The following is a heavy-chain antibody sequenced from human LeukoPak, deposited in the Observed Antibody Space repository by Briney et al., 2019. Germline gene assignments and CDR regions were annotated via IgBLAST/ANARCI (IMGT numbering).Heavy chain of an antibody. CDR1: GGSISSGGYY. Sequence: PSETLSLTCTVSGGSISSGGYYWSWIRQHPGKGLEWIGYIYYSGSTYYNPSLKSRVTISVDTSKNQFSLKLSSVTAADTAVYYCARQKSPVYYYYYMDVWGKGTTVTVSS. CDR2: IYYSGST. CDR3: ARQKSPVYYYYYMDV. V-gene: IGHV4-31*03. J-gene: IGHJ6*03.